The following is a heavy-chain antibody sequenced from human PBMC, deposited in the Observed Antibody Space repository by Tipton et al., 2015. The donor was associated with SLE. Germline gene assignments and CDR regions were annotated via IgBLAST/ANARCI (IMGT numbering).Heavy chain of an antibody. J-gene: IGHJ4*02. D-gene: IGHD1-14*01. V-gene: IGHV3-NL1*01. CDR1: GFTFSSYA. CDR3: AKDLSDNRPYYFDY. Sequence: QLVQSGGGVVQPGRSLRLSCAASGFTFSSYAMHWVRQAPGKGLEWVSVIYGDATTDYAFSVKDRFTISRDNSKNTMYLQMNSLRVEDTAVYYCAKDLSDNRPYYFDYWGQGTLVTVSS. CDR2: IYGDATT.